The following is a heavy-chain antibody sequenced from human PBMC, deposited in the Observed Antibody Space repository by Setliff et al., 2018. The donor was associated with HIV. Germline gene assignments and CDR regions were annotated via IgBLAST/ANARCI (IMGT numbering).Heavy chain of an antibody. V-gene: IGHV4-4*07. J-gene: IGHJ4*02. D-gene: IGHD5-18*01. CDR3: ARVGFSSRHTGDFFDS. CDR2: IHTSGST. CDR1: GDSISGYY. Sequence: LSLTCTVSGDSISGYYWSWIRQPAGRGLEWTGRIHTSGSTNYNPSLKSRVTMTTVTSTTTAYMELNSLTSEDTALYYCARVGFSSRHTGDFFDSWGQGTLVTVSS.